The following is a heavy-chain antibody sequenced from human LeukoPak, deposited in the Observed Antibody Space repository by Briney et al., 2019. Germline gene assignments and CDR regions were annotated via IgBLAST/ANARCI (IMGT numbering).Heavy chain of an antibody. D-gene: IGHD3-10*01. J-gene: IGHJ6*03. Sequence: SETLSLTCSVSGYSITSGFYWGWIRPAPGKALEWIGSMYHSGSTYYNPSLESRVTISVDTSKNQFSLKLSAVTAADTAVYFCASVRRGFGESSKYYSYYYMDVWGNGTTVTISS. CDR1: GYSITSGFY. CDR2: MYHSGST. V-gene: IGHV4-38-2*02. CDR3: ASVRRGFGESSKYYSYYYMDV.